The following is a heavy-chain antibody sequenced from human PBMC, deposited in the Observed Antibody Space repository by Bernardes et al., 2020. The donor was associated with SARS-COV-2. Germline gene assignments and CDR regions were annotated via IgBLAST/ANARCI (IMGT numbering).Heavy chain of an antibody. J-gene: IGHJ4*02. Sequence: VALRRSCVASEFTFSPYTMNWVRQAPGEGLEWVSGISVSGSPTYYADSVKGRFSISRDNSKNTVFLQMNSLRAEDTAMYYCAKNRTSAAFDDWGQGTLVSVSS. V-gene: IGHV3-23*01. CDR1: EFTFSPYT. CDR3: AKNRTSAAFDD. CDR2: ISVSGSPT. D-gene: IGHD2-15*01.